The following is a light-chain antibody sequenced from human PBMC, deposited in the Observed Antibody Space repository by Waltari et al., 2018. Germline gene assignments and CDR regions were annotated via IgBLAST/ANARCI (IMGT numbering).Light chain of an antibody. CDR1: GSNPGAGYD. CDR3: QSYDTSLSVV. CDR2: GTS. Sequence: QSVLTQPPSVSGAPGQRVSISCTGSGSNPGAGYDVHWYQQHPGKAPKLLLYGTSSRPPGVPDRVFGSQSGTSASLAITALQAEDEAEYYCQSYDTSLSVVFGGGTKLTVL. V-gene: IGLV1-40*01. J-gene: IGLJ2*01.